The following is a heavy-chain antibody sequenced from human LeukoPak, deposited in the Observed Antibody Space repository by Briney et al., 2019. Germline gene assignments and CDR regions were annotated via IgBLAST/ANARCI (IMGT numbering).Heavy chain of an antibody. V-gene: IGHV3-23*01. CDR3: ANQARRTGYYFDN. CDR2: ISSSGGST. CDR1: GFTFSSYA. Sequence: GGSLRLSCAASGFTFSSYAMSWVRRAPGKGLEWVSSISSSGGSTYYADSVKGRFTVSRNNSKNKLYLEMSSLRAEDTAVYYCANQARRTGYYFDNWGQGTLVTVSS. J-gene: IGHJ4*02.